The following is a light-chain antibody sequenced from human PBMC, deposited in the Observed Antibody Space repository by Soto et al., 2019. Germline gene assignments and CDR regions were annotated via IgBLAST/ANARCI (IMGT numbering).Light chain of an antibody. CDR3: QTVDKWPL. V-gene: IGKV3-20*01. Sequence: EIVLTQSPGTLSLSPGERATLSCRASQSVSNNYLAWYQQKPGQAPRLLIYGASNRATGIPDRFSGSGSGTDFTLTISRLEPEDFAVYFCQTVDKWPLFGQGTRLEIK. CDR2: GAS. J-gene: IGKJ5*01. CDR1: QSVSNNY.